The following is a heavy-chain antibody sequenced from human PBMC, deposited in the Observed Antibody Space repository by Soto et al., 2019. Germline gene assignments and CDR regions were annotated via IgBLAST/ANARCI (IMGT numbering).Heavy chain of an antibody. J-gene: IGHJ6*02. CDR2: ISAYNGNT. CDR1: GYTFTSYG. Sequence: ASVKVSCKASGYTFTSYGISWVRQAPGQGLEWMGWISAYNGNTNYAQKLQGRVTMTTDTSTSTAYMELRSLRSGDTAVYYCARDLYYGSGSYYPPYYYYGMDVWGQGTTVTVSS. V-gene: IGHV1-18*04. CDR3: ARDLYYGSGSYYPPYYYYGMDV. D-gene: IGHD3-10*01.